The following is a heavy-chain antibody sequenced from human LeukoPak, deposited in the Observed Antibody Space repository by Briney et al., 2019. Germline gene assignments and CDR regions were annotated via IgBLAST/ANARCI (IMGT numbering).Heavy chain of an antibody. J-gene: IGHJ4*02. Sequence: PGGSLRLSCAASGFTFSNYALHWVRQAPGKGLEWVAVISYDGSNKFYADSVRGRFTISRDNSKNTLFLQMNSLRPEDTAVYYCARGPDYDILADYVDCWGQGTLVTVSS. V-gene: IGHV3-30*04. D-gene: IGHD3-9*01. CDR1: GFTFSNYA. CDR3: ARGPDYDILADYVDC. CDR2: ISYDGSNK.